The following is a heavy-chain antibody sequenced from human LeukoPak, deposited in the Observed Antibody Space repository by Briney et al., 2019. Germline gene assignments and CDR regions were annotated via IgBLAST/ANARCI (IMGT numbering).Heavy chain of an antibody. CDR1: GYTFTSYG. D-gene: IGHD1-26*01. CDR3: ARDGRERNRSWFDP. J-gene: IGHJ5*02. CDR2: ISAYNGNT. V-gene: IGHV1-18*01. Sequence: GESLKISCKGSGYTFTSYGISWVRQAPGQGLEWMGWISAYNGNTNYAQKLQGRVTMTTDTSTSTAYMELRSLRSDDTAVYYCARDGRERNRSWFDPWGQGTLVTVSS.